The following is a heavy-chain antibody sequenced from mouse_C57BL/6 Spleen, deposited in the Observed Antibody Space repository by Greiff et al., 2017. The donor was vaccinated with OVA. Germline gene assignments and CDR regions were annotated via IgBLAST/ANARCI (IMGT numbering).Heavy chain of an antibody. J-gene: IGHJ2*01. Sequence: VQLQQPGAELVMPGASVKLSCKASGYTFTSYWMHWVKQRPGQGLEWIGEIDPSDSYTNYNQKFKGKSTLTVDKSSSTAYMQLSSLTSEDSAVYYCACYDYDGFDYWGQGTTLTVSS. CDR3: ACYDYDGFDY. V-gene: IGHV1-69*01. CDR1: GYTFTSYW. CDR2: IDPSDSYT. D-gene: IGHD2-4*01.